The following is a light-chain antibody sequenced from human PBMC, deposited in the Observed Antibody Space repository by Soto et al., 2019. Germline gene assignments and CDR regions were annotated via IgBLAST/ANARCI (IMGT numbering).Light chain of an antibody. CDR1: QGIASY. CDR3: QQLSSYPRT. J-gene: IGKJ1*01. Sequence: DIQLTQSPSFLSASVGDRVTITCRASQGIASYLAWYQQKPGKDPKLLLYAASILQSAVPSRFSGSGSGAEFTLTISSLQPEYFATYYCQQLSSYPRTFGQGTKVESK. CDR2: AAS. V-gene: IGKV1-9*01.